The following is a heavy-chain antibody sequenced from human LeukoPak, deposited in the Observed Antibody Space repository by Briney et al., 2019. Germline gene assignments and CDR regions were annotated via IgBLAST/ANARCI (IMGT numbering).Heavy chain of an antibody. Sequence: ASVKVSCKASGGTFSSYTISWVRQAPGQGLEWMGRIIPILGIANYAQKFQGRVTITADKSTSTAYMELSSLRSEDTAVYYCAREYSSGWYPIDYWGQEPWSPSPQ. D-gene: IGHD6-19*01. V-gene: IGHV1-69*02. CDR1: GGTFSSYT. J-gene: IGHJ4*01. CDR2: IIPILGIA. CDR3: AREYSSGWYPIDY.